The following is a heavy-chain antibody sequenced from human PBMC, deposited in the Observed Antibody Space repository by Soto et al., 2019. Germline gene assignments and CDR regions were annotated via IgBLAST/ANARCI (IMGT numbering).Heavy chain of an antibody. D-gene: IGHD6-13*01. Sequence: PGGSLRLSCAASGFTFSSYSVNWVRQAPGKGLEWVSSISSSSSYTYYADSVKGRFTISRDNAKNTLYLQMNSLRAEDTAVYYCANRYIAAADHFDYWGQGTLVTVSS. CDR3: ANRYIAAADHFDY. CDR2: ISSSSSYT. CDR1: GFTFSSYS. V-gene: IGHV3-21*04. J-gene: IGHJ4*02.